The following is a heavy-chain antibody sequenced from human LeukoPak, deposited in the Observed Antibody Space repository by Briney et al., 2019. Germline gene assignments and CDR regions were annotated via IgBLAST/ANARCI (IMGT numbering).Heavy chain of an antibody. CDR2: INHSGST. D-gene: IGHD1/OR15-1a*01. CDR1: GGSFSGYY. Sequence: PSETLSLTCAVYGGSFSGYYWSWIRQPPGKGLEWIGEINHSGSTNSNPSLKSRVTISVDTSKNHFSLKLSSVTPAATAVYYCARGRTGNKAFDIWGEREMVTVSS. CDR3: ARGRTGNKAFDI. J-gene: IGHJ3*02. V-gene: IGHV4-34*01.